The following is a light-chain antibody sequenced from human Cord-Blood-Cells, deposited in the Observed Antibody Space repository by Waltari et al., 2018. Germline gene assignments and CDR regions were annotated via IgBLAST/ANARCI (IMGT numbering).Light chain of an antibody. CDR2: GAS. J-gene: IGKJ2*01. CDR3: QQYGSSPRT. V-gene: IGKV3-20*01. Sequence: EIVLTQSPGTLSLSPGERATLSCRPSQSVSSSYLAWYQQKPGQAPRLCIYGASSRAPGNPDRFSGSGSGTDFTLSISRLEPEDFAVYYCQQYGSSPRTFGQGTKLEIK. CDR1: QSVSSSY.